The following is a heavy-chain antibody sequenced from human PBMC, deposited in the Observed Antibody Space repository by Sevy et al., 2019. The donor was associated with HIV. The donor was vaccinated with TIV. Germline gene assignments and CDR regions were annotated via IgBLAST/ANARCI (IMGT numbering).Heavy chain of an antibody. CDR3: ARDPRTSSSWLSYGMDV. Sequence: SETLSLTCSVSGGSISNYYWSWIRQPPGKGLEWIGYIYYSGSTNYNPSPKSRVTISVDTSKNQYSLKLSSVTAADTAVYYCARDPRTSSSWLSYGMDVWGQGTTVTVSS. CDR2: IYYSGST. D-gene: IGHD6-13*01. V-gene: IGHV4-59*01. J-gene: IGHJ6*02. CDR1: GGSISNYY.